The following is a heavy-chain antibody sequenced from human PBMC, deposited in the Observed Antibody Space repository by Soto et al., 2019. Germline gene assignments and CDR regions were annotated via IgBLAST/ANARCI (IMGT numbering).Heavy chain of an antibody. D-gene: IGHD6-6*01. CDR2: IIPILGIA. J-gene: IGHJ3*02. CDR1: GGTFSSYT. V-gene: IGHV1-69*02. Sequence: SVKVSCKASGGTFSSYTISWVRQAPGQGLEWMGRIIPILGIANYAQKFQGRVTITADKSTSTAYMELSSLRSEDTAVYYCARSEYSSSPKHAFDIWGQGTMVTVSS. CDR3: ARSEYSSSPKHAFDI.